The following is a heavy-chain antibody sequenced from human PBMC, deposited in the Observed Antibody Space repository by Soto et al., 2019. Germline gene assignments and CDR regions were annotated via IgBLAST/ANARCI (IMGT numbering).Heavy chain of an antibody. CDR3: ARTRSAWSDFHYYSLDV. D-gene: IGHD1-26*01. J-gene: IGHJ6*02. CDR2: ISATGGGT. CDR1: GFRVSNYA. Sequence: PGGALRLACAPSGFRVSNYAMRWVRPAPGQGLEWVSLISATGGGTYYADSVKGRFTISRDNSNSALYVQMNSLTGEDTAVYYCARTRSAWSDFHYYSLDVWGQGTTVTVSS. V-gene: IGHV3-23*01.